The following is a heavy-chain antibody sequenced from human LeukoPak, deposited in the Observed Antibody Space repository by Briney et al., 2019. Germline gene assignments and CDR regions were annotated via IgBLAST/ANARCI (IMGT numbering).Heavy chain of an antibody. CDR3: ARDLNPFWSGYLYYFDY. CDR2: INPSGGST. CDR1: GYTFTSYY. V-gene: IGHV1-46*01. J-gene: IGHJ4*02. Sequence: ASVKVSCKASGYTFTSYYMHWVRQAPGQGLEWMGIINPSGGSTSYAQKFQGRVTMTRDTSTSTVYMELSSLRSEDTAVYYCARDLNPFWSGYLYYFDYWGQGTLVTVSS. D-gene: IGHD3-3*01.